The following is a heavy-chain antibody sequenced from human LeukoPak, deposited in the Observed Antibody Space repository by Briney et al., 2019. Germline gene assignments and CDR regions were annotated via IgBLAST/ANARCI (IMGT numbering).Heavy chain of an antibody. J-gene: IGHJ4*02. CDR2: IYYSGST. CDR1: GDSIRSYY. Sequence: SETLSLTCTVSGDSIRSYYWSWVRQPPGKGLEWIGYIYYSGSTNYSPSLKSRVTISLDTSKNQFSLKLSSVTAADTAVYYCASEGAVRGYFDYWGQGTLVTVSS. CDR3: ASEGAVRGYFDY. V-gene: IGHV4-59*12. D-gene: IGHD3-10*01.